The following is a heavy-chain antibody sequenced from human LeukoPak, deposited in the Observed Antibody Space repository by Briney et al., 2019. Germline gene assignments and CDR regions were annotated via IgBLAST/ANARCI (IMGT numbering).Heavy chain of an antibody. CDR1: GGSFSGYY. J-gene: IGHJ4*02. CDR2: INHSGST. V-gene: IGHV4-34*01. Sequence: KASETLSLTCAVYGGSFSGYYWSWIRLPPGKGLEWIGEINHSGSTNYNPSLKSRVTISVDTSKNQFSLKLSSVTAADTAVYYCARIRSGGGGSCYYFDYWGQGTLVTVSS. D-gene: IGHD2-15*01. CDR3: ARIRSGGGGSCYYFDY.